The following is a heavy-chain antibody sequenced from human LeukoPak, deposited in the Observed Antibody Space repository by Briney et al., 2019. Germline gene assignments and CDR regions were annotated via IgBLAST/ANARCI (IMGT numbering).Heavy chain of an antibody. D-gene: IGHD5-24*01. CDR3: AKDRGGYNSHYFDY. CDR1: GYTFDDYT. V-gene: IGHV3-43*01. Sequence: GGSLRLSCAASGYTFDDYTMHWVRQAPGTGLEWVSLISWVGGSTYYADSVKGRFTISRDNSKNSLYLQMNSLRTEDTALYYCAKDRGGYNSHYFDYWGQGTLVTVSS. CDR2: ISWVGGST. J-gene: IGHJ4*02.